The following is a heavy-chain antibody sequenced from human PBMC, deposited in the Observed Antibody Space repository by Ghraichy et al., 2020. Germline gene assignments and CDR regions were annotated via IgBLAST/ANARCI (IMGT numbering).Heavy chain of an antibody. CDR1: GFTFSSYW. Sequence: GGSLRLSCAASGFTFSSYWMSWVRQAPGKGLEWVANIKQDGSEKYYVDSVKGRFTISRDNAKNSLYLQMNSLRAEDTAVYYCARVLGTGYSSSWSDYWGQGTLVTVSS. D-gene: IGHD6-13*01. CDR3: ARVLGTGYSSSWSDY. J-gene: IGHJ4*02. V-gene: IGHV3-7*03. CDR2: IKQDGSEK.